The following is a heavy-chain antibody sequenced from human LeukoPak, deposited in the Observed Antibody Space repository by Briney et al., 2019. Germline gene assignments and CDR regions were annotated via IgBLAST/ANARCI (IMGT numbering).Heavy chain of an antibody. D-gene: IGHD3-9*01. Sequence: SETLSLTCAVYGGSFSGYYWSWIRQPPGKWLEWIGEINHSGSTNYNPSLKRRVTISVDTSKNQFSLKLSSVTAADTAVYYCARRVRALRYFDWLSYFDYWGHGTPVTVSS. V-gene: IGHV4-34*01. CDR3: ARRVRALRYFDWLSYFDY. J-gene: IGHJ4*01. CDR2: INHSGST. CDR1: GGSFSGYY.